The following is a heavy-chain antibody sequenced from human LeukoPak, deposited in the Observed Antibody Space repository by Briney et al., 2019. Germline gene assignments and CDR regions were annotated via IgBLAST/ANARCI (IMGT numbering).Heavy chain of an antibody. J-gene: IGHJ3*02. V-gene: IGHV3-23*01. D-gene: IGHD3-3*01. CDR2: ISGSAVIT. Sequence: GGSLRLSCAASGFTFSSCGMSWVRQAPGKGLEWVSAISGSAVITFYADSVRGRFTISRDNSKNTLYLEMNSLRAEDTAVYYCAKSRLSGINDAFDIWGQGTVVTVSS. CDR3: AKSRLSGINDAFDI. CDR1: GFTFSSCG.